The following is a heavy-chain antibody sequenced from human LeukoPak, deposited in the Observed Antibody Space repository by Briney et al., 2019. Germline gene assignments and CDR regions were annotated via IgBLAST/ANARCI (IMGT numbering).Heavy chain of an antibody. Sequence: SETLSLTCTVSGGSISPYYWSWVRQPPGKGLEWIGHISYSGSTNYNPSLKSRVPISVDTSKNQFSLKLSSVTAADTAVYYCASSAVPSVLTRFDYWGQGTLVTVSS. CDR3: ASSAVPSVLTRFDY. CDR1: GGSISPYY. D-gene: IGHD4/OR15-4a*01. CDR2: ISYSGST. V-gene: IGHV4-59*01. J-gene: IGHJ4*02.